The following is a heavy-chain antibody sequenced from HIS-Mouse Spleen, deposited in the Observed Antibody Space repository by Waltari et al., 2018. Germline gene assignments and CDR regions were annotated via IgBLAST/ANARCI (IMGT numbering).Heavy chain of an antibody. CDR2: ISYDGSNK. CDR3: ARDSYSSSWYFDY. CDR1: GFTFSSYA. V-gene: IGHV3-30*04. J-gene: IGHJ4*02. D-gene: IGHD6-13*01. Sequence: QVQLVESGGGVVQPGRSLRLSCAASGFTFSSYAMLWVRRAPGKGLEWVAVISYDGSNKYYADSVKGRFTISRDNSKNTLYLQMNSLRAEDTAVYYCARDSYSSSWYFDYWGQGTLVTVSS.